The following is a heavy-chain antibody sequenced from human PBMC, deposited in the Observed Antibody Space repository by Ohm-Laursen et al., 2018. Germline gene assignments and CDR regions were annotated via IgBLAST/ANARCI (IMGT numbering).Heavy chain of an antibody. CDR3: ARDETGDAIDV. D-gene: IGHD7-27*01. CDR1: GYTFTAYY. CDR2: ISAYNGNT. Sequence: SVKVSCKASGYTFTAYYMHWVRQAPGQGLEWMGWISAYNGNTNYAQKLQGRVTMTTDTSTSTAYMELSSLRSDDTAVYYCARDETGDAIDVCGQGTTVTVSS. J-gene: IGHJ6*02. V-gene: IGHV1-18*04.